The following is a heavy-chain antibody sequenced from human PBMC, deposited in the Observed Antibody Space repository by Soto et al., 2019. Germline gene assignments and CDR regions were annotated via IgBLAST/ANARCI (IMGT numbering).Heavy chain of an antibody. Sequence: SETLSLTFTVSGRSISIGYYYWSCIRQPPGKCLEWIGYIYYSVSTYYNPSLKSRVTISVDTYKNQFSLKLSSVTAADTAVYYCARLLYYYDSSGSRRRYAFDIWGQGTMVTVSS. D-gene: IGHD3-22*01. CDR2: IYYSVST. CDR1: GRSISIGYYY. CDR3: ARLLYYYDSSGSRRRYAFDI. J-gene: IGHJ3*02. V-gene: IGHV4-30-4*01.